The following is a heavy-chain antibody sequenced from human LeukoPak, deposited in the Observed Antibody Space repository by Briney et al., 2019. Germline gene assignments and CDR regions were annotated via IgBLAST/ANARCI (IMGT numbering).Heavy chain of an antibody. Sequence: PSETLSLTCTVSGGSISSYYWSWIRQPPGKGLEWIGEINHSGSTNYNPSLKSRVTISVDTSKNQFSLKLSSVTAADTAVYYCASSYYSVYYYYMDVWGKGTTVTVSS. D-gene: IGHD3-10*01. CDR3: ASSYYSVYYYYMDV. V-gene: IGHV4-34*01. CDR1: GGSISSYY. J-gene: IGHJ6*03. CDR2: INHSGST.